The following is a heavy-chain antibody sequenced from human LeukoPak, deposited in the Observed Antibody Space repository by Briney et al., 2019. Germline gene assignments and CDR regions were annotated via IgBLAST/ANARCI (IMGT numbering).Heavy chain of an antibody. V-gene: IGHV3-21*01. Sequence: GGSLRLSCAASGFTFSTYSMNWVSQAPGKGLEWVSSITSSGSAIYYADSVKGRFTISRDNAKNSLYLQMNSLRAEDTAVYYCARDWKYKVDYWGQGTLVTVSS. D-gene: IGHD1-7*01. CDR3: ARDWKYKVDY. J-gene: IGHJ4*02. CDR1: GFTFSTYS. CDR2: ITSSGSAI.